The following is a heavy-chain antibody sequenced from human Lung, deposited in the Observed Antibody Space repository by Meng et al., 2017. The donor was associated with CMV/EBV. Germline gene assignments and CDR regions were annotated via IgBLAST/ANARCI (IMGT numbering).Heavy chain of an antibody. V-gene: IGHV4-61*03. D-gene: IGHD6-19*01. CDR3: ARKAIAVADPFDS. Sequence: AGGSVSSGSSYGSWIRQPPGKGLEWIGYIYYSGRTNYKPSLKSRVTISVDTSKNHFSLRLSSVTAADTAVYYCARKAIAVADPFDSWGQGTLVTVSS. J-gene: IGHJ4*02. CDR2: IYYSGRT. CDR1: GGSVSSGSSY.